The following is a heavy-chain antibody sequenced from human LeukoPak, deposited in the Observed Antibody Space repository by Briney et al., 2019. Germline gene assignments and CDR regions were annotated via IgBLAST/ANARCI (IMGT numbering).Heavy chain of an antibody. CDR3: TRDTVSAFDY. CDR1: GFTFSTFW. Sequence: GGSLRLSCAASGFTFSTFWMHWVRQVPGKGLVWVSGMRGGGSKTTYADSVKGRFTISRDNAKNTLNLQMNSLRAEDTAVYYCTRDTVSAFDYWGQGTLVTVSS. CDR2: MRGGGSKT. J-gene: IGHJ4*02. V-gene: IGHV3-74*01.